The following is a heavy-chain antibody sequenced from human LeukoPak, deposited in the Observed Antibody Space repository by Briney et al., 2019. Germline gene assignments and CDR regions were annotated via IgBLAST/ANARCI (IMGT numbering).Heavy chain of an antibody. D-gene: IGHD2-15*01. V-gene: IGHV3-23*01. CDR1: GFTFSSYA. CDR2: ISGSGGST. J-gene: IGHJ4*02. Sequence: GGSLRPSCAASGFTFSSYAMSWVRQAPGKGLEWVSAISGSGGSTYYADSVKGRFTISRDNSKNTLYLQMNSLRAEDTAVYYCVVVAVPYYFDYWGRGTLVTVSS. CDR3: VVVAVPYYFDY.